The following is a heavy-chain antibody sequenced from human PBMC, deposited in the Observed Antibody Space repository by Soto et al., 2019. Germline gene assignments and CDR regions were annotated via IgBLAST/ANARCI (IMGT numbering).Heavy chain of an antibody. CDR3: ARDRDYDFWGGYSVPGYYYYGMDV. V-gene: IGHV3-21*01. Sequence: PGGSLRLSCAASGFTFSSYSMNWVRQSPGKGLEWVSSISRSSSYIYYADSVKGRFTISRDNAKNSLYLQMNSLRAEDTAVYYCARDRDYDFWGGYSVPGYYYYGMDVWGQGTTVTVSS. J-gene: IGHJ6*02. CDR1: GFTFSSYS. D-gene: IGHD3-3*01. CDR2: ISRSSSYI.